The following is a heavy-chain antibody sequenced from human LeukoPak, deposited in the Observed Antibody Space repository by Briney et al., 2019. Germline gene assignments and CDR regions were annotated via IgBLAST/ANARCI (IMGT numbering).Heavy chain of an antibody. CDR3: ARGGVVVPAAPTEGMDV. V-gene: IGHV4-34*01. D-gene: IGHD2-2*01. CDR2: INHSGST. J-gene: IGHJ6*02. Sequence: PSETLSLTCAVYGGSFSGYYWSWIRQPPGKGLEWIGEINHSGSTNYNPSLKSRVTISVDTSKNQFSLKLSSVTAADTAVYYCARGGVVVPAAPTEGMDVWGQGTTVTVSS. CDR1: GGSFSGYY.